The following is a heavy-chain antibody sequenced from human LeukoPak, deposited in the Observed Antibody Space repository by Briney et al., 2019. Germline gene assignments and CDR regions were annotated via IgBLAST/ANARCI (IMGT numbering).Heavy chain of an antibody. CDR2: IYNSGTT. Sequence: SETLSLTCTVSGGSISSGGYYWSWIRQHPGKGLEWIGYIYNSGTTYYNPSLSLKSRVAISIDTSRSQFSLRLYSVTAADTAVYYCARQYSSSWMEYNWFDPWGQGTLVTVSS. D-gene: IGHD6-13*01. J-gene: IGHJ5*02. CDR1: GGSISSGGYY. V-gene: IGHV4-31*03. CDR3: ARQYSSSWMEYNWFDP.